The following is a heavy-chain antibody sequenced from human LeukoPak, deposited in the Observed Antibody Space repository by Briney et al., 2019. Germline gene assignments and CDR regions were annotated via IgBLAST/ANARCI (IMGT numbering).Heavy chain of an antibody. CDR1: GGSLSPYY. Sequence: SETLSLTCAVSGGSLSPYYWTWIRQPPGKGLEWIGYIYHTGTTRYNPSLNSRVTISVETSKNQFSLRLNSVTAADTAIYYCARLDSGDHGNIPHWGQGTLVTVSS. D-gene: IGHD1-26*01. V-gene: IGHV4-59*08. J-gene: IGHJ1*01. CDR2: IYHTGTT. CDR3: ARLDSGDHGNIPH.